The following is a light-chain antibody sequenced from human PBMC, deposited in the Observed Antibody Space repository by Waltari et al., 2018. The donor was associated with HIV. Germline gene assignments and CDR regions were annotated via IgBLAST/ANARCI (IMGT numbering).Light chain of an antibody. J-gene: IGKJ2*01. CDR1: QSVSEF. CDR3: QQYNDWPPMYT. CDR2: DES. Sequence: EIVLTQSPATLSVSPGETAILSCRASQSVSEFLAWYQQKPGQGPRLLIHDESIRATGVPARFSGSGSGTEFTLTISRLQSEDFATYYCQQYNDWPPMYTFGQGTKLEIK. V-gene: IGKV3-15*01.